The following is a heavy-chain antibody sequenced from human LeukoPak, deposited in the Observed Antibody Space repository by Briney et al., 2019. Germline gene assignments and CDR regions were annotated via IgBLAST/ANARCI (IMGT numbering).Heavy chain of an antibody. CDR1: GFTVSSNY. D-gene: IGHD1-26*01. Sequence: GGSLRLSCAASGFTVSSNYMSWVRQAPGKGLEWVSIIYSGGSTFYADSVKGRLTISRDNSKNTLYLQMNSLRAEDTAVYYCARGGSYLSAFDIWGQGTMVTVSS. V-gene: IGHV3-53*01. CDR2: IYSGGST. CDR3: ARGGSYLSAFDI. J-gene: IGHJ3*02.